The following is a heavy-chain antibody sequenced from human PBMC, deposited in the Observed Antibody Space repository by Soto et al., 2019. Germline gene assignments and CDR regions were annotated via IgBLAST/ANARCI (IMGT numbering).Heavy chain of an antibody. J-gene: IGHJ5*02. CDR2: IYWYDDK. CDR1: GFSLSTSGVG. D-gene: IGHD6-6*01. Sequence: QITLKESGPTLLKPTQTLTLTCTCSGFSLSTSGVGVVWIRQPPGKALEWLALIYWYDDKRYSPSLKNRLTITKETTKKQVVLTMTHLVSVDTATYYCEHRRKLEAARPDNWYDPWGQGTLVTVSS. CDR3: EHRRKLEAARPDNWYDP. V-gene: IGHV2-5*01.